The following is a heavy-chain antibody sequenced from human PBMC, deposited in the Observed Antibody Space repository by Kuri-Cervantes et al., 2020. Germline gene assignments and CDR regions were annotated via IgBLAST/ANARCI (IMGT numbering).Heavy chain of an antibody. Sequence: GESLKISCAASGFTFEDYGMTWVRQAPGKGLEWVSSINWVGGATGYADSVKGRFTISRDNAKNSLYLQMNNLRAEDTAFYYCASGPEEWYLPTYFDYWGQGTLVTVSS. D-gene: IGHD3-3*01. CDR1: GFTFEDYG. J-gene: IGHJ4*02. CDR3: ASGPEEWYLPTYFDY. V-gene: IGHV3-20*04. CDR2: INWVGGAT.